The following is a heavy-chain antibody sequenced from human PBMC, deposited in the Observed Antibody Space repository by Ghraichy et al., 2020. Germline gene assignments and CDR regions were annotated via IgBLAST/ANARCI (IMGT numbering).Heavy chain of an antibody. Sequence: ASVKVSCEASGYTLTSYGISWVRQSPGQGLEWMGWISGYNGDTNYAQKLQGRVTMTTDTSTSTAYMELRSLRSDDTAVYYCALVEQLVVGGYYWGQGTLVTVSS. V-gene: IGHV1-18*01. CDR1: GYTLTSYG. D-gene: IGHD6-6*01. J-gene: IGHJ4*02. CDR2: ISGYNGDT. CDR3: ALVEQLVVGGYY.